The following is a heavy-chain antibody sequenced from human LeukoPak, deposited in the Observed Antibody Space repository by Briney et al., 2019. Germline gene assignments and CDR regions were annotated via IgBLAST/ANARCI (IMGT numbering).Heavy chain of an antibody. Sequence: GGSLRLSCAASGFTFSSYTMNWVRQAPRKGLEWISYISSSSSIIYYADSVKGRFTISRDNAKNSLYLQMNSLRDEDTAVYYCARVGGSYYDTAFDIWGQGTVVTVSS. CDR1: GFTFSSYT. J-gene: IGHJ3*02. CDR2: ISSSSSII. V-gene: IGHV3-48*02. D-gene: IGHD1-26*01. CDR3: ARVGGSYYDTAFDI.